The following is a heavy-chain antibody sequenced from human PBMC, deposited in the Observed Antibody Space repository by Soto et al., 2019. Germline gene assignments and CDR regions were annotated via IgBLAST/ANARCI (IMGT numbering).Heavy chain of an antibody. J-gene: IGHJ3*02. Sequence: TPSLTRTFSCGSISSGGFYWGWVRPHPGKGLEWIGYIYYSGSTYYNPSRKSRVTISVDTSKNQFSLKLSSVTAADTAVYYCAKGGSGSYSNAFDIWGQGTMVTVSS. CDR3: AKGGSGSYSNAFDI. D-gene: IGHD3-10*01. V-gene: IGHV4-31*03. CDR2: IYYSGST. CDR1: CGSISSGGFY.